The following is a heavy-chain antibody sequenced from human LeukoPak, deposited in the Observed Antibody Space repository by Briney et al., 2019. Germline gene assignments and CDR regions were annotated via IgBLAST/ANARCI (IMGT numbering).Heavy chain of an antibody. CDR3: AGANPAARARYYYYGMDV. V-gene: IGHV3-23*01. Sequence: GGSLRLSCAASGFTFSSYAMSWVRQAPGKGLEWVSTVSGTGATAYYVDSVKGRFTISRDNSKNTLYLQMNSLRAEDTAVYYCAGANPAARARYYYYGMDVWGQGTTVTVSS. D-gene: IGHD2-2*01. CDR2: VSGTGATA. CDR1: GFTFSSYA. J-gene: IGHJ6*02.